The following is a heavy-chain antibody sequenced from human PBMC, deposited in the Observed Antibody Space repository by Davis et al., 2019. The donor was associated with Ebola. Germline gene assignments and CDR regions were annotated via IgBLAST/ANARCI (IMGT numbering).Heavy chain of an antibody. CDR1: GFTFSSYW. CDR2: IKQDGSEK. D-gene: IGHD6-13*01. Sequence: PGGSLRLSCAASGFTFSSYWMSWVRQAPGKGLEWVANIKQDGSEKYYVDSVKGRFTISRDNAKNSLYLQMNSLRAEDTAVYFCARDKDIIGVAGSYFDYWGQGNLVTVSS. V-gene: IGHV3-7*01. CDR3: ARDKDIIGVAGSYFDY. J-gene: IGHJ4*02.